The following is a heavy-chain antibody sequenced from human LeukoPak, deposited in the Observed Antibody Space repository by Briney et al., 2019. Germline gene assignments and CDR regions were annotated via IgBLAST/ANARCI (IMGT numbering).Heavy chain of an antibody. V-gene: IGHV3-23*01. Sequence: GGSLRLSCAASGFTFSNYAMKWVRQAPGKGLEWVSTISGSGASTDYADSVKGRFTISRDNAKNSLYLQMTSLRADDKAVYYCARDRRCGGSCYQFDPWGQGTLVTVSS. CDR3: ARDRRCGGSCYQFDP. CDR2: ISGSGAST. D-gene: IGHD2-15*01. J-gene: IGHJ5*02. CDR1: GFTFSNYA.